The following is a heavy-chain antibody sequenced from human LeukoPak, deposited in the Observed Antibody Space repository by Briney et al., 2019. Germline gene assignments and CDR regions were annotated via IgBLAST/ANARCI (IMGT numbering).Heavy chain of an antibody. Sequence: PSGTLSLTCAVSGGSISSSNWWSWVRQPPGKGLEWIGETYHSGSTNYNPSLKSRVTISVDKSKNQFSLKLSSVTAADTAVYYCAREGIGYCSSTSCYDLRGMDVWGQGTTVTVSS. CDR2: TYHSGST. V-gene: IGHV4-4*02. CDR1: GGSISSSNW. D-gene: IGHD2-2*01. CDR3: AREGIGYCSSTSCYDLRGMDV. J-gene: IGHJ6*02.